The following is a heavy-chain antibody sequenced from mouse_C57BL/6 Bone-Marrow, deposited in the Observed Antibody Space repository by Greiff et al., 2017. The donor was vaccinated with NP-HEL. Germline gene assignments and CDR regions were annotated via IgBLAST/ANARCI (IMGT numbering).Heavy chain of an antibody. V-gene: IGHV1-81*01. CDR3: ARSTTVSRDYAMDY. Sequence: QVQLQQSGAELARPGASVKLSCKASGYTFTSYGISWVKQRTGQGLEWIGEIYPRSGNTYYNEKFKGKATLTADKSSSTAYMELRSLTSEDSAVYFCARSTTVSRDYAMDYWGQGTSVTVSS. J-gene: IGHJ4*01. CDR1: GYTFTSYG. D-gene: IGHD1-1*01. CDR2: IYPRSGNT.